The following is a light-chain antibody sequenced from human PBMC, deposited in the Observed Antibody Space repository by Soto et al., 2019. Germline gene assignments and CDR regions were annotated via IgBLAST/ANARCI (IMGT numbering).Light chain of an antibody. J-gene: IGKJ1*01. V-gene: IGKV3-20*01. Sequence: EIVFTQSPGTPSFSPGERATPSRWASQNVLSNYLAWYQQKPGQAPRLLIYGASTRATGIPDRFGGSGSGTDFTLTISRLEPEDFAVYYCQQYSFLPRTFGQGTRWIS. CDR2: GAS. CDR1: QNVLSNY. CDR3: QQYSFLPRT.